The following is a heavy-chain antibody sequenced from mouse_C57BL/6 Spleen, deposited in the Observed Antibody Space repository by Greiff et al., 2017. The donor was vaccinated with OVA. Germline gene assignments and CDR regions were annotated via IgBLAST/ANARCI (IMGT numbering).Heavy chain of an antibody. CDR3: EREGARHYFDY. Sequence: VQLQQSGPELVKPGASVKISCKASGYTFTSYYIHWVKQRPGQGLEWIGWIYPGSGNTNYNEKFKGKATLTADTSSSTAYMQLSSLTSEDSAVYCSEREGARHYFDYWGQGTTLTVSS. CDR2: IYPGSGNT. V-gene: IGHV1-66*01. J-gene: IGHJ2*01. CDR1: GYTFTSYY.